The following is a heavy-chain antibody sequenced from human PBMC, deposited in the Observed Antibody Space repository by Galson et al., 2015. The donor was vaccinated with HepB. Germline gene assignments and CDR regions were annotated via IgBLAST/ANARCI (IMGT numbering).Heavy chain of an antibody. CDR3: ATARYYFDDSGYLPFDY. J-gene: IGHJ4*02. Sequence: SVKVSCKASGGTFSSYAISWVRQAPGQGLDWMGGIIPIYGTTNYAQNFQGRVTITADESTSTAYMELSSLRSEDTAVYYCATARYYFDDSGYLPFDYWGRGTLVTVSS. CDR2: IIPIYGTT. D-gene: IGHD3-22*01. CDR1: GGTFSSYA. V-gene: IGHV1-69*13.